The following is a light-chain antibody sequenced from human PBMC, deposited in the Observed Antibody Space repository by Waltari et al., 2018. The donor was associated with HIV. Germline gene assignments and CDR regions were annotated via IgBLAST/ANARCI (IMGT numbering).Light chain of an antibody. CDR1: NSDIGAYNL. V-gene: IGLV2-23*01. J-gene: IGLJ2*01. CDR3: SSYARRVGLV. Sequence: QSALTQPASVSGSPGQSITISCPGSNSDIGAYNLVSWYQPFPGKAPKLLLYETTRRPSAVSNRDSGSQSGYTASLTISALQADDDADDYCSSYARRVGLVFGGGTKVTVL. CDR2: ETT.